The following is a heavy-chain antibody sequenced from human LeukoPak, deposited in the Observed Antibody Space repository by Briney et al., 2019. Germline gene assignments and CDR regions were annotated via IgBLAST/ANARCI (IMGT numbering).Heavy chain of an antibody. J-gene: IGHJ5*02. CDR3: ARTMVRGVQWFDP. V-gene: IGHV4-61*02. Sequence: PSQTLSLTCTVPGGSISSGSYYWSWIRQPAGKGLEWIGRIYTSGSTNYNPSLKSRVTISVDTSKNQFSLKLSSVTAADTAVYYCARTMVRGVQWFDPWGQGTLVTVSS. D-gene: IGHD3-10*01. CDR1: GGSISSGSYY. CDR2: IYTSGST.